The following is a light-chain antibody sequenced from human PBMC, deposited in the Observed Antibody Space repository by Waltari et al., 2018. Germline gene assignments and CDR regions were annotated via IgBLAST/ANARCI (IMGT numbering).Light chain of an antibody. Sequence: DIQMTQSPPTLSASVGDRATITCRVSQSISGWLAWYQQKPGRAPKLLIFKASILESGVPSRFSGSGSGTEFTLTISSLQADDFATYFCQYYGTFGQGTKVEIK. J-gene: IGKJ1*01. CDR2: KAS. V-gene: IGKV1-5*03. CDR3: QYYGT. CDR1: QSISGW.